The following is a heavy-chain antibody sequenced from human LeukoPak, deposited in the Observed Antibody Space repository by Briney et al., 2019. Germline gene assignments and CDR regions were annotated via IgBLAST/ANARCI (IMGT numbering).Heavy chain of an antibody. Sequence: SETLSLTCTVSGGSISSGGYYWSWIRQPPGKGLEWIGYIYHSGSTYYNPSLKSRVTISVDTSKNQFSLKLSSVTAADTAVYYCARVTKTTVVTRAFDIWGQGTMVTVSS. V-gene: IGHV4-30-2*01. CDR3: ARVTKTTVVTRAFDI. J-gene: IGHJ3*02. D-gene: IGHD4-23*01. CDR2: IYHSGST. CDR1: GGSISSGGYY.